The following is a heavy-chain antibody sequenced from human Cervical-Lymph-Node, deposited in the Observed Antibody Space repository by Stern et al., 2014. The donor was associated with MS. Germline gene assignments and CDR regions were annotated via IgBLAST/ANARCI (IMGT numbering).Heavy chain of an antibody. CDR3: ARSRCTGGSCRGGFDY. J-gene: IGHJ4*02. CDR2: GSGTTI. V-gene: IGHV3-48*02. Sequence: EVQLEESGGGLVQPGGSLRLSCAASGFTFSSYTLSGSGTTISYADSVKGRFTISRDNAKNSLYLQMNSLREEDTAVYYCARSRCTGGSCRGGFDYWGQGTLVTVSS. CDR1: GFTFSSYT. D-gene: IGHD2-15*01.